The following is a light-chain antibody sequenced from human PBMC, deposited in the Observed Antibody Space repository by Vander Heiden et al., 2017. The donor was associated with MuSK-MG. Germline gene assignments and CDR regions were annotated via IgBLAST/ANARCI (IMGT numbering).Light chain of an antibody. Sequence: VMTQSPLSLPVTPAEPASISCRSSQSLLHSNGYNYFDWYVQKPGQSPQLLIYLGSNRASGVPDRFSGSGSGTDFTLRISRVEAEDVGVYYCMQALQTPYTFGQGTKLEI. J-gene: IGKJ2*01. CDR3: MQALQTPYT. V-gene: IGKV2-28*01. CDR1: QSLLHSNGYNY. CDR2: LGS.